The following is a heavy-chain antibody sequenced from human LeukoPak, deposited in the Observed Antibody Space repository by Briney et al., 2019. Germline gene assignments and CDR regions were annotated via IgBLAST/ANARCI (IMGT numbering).Heavy chain of an antibody. D-gene: IGHD6-19*01. CDR3: ARATSSSGWYRGPDY. CDR1: GFTFSSYS. J-gene: IGHJ4*02. Sequence: GSLRLSCAASGFTFSSYSMNWVRQPPGKGLEWIGEINHSGSTNYNPSLKSRVTISVDTSKNQFSLKLSSVTAADTAVYYCARATSSSGWYRGPDYWGQGTLVTVSS. CDR2: INHSGST. V-gene: IGHV4-34*01.